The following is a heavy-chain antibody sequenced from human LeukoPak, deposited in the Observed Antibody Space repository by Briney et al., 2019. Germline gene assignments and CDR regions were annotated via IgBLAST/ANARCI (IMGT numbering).Heavy chain of an antibody. J-gene: IGHJ5*02. Sequence: SETLSLTCTVSGGSISSSSYYWGWIRQPPGKGLEWIGEINHSGSTNYNPSLKSRVTISVDTSKNQFSLKLTSVTAADTAVYYCATRTKLGDLNWFGPWGQGTLVTVSS. CDR3: ATRTKLGDLNWFGP. D-gene: IGHD7-27*01. V-gene: IGHV4-39*07. CDR2: INHSGST. CDR1: GGSISSSSYY.